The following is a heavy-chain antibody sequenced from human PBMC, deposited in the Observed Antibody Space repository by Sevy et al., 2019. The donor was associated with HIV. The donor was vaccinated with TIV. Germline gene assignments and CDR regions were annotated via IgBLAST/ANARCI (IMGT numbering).Heavy chain of an antibody. CDR3: AKGTGFGELLGWFDP. V-gene: IGHV3-23*01. J-gene: IGHJ5*02. D-gene: IGHD3-10*01. CDR2: ISGSGGST. CDR1: GFTFSSYA. Sequence: GGSLRLSCAASGFTFSSYAMSWVRQAPGKGLEWVSAISGSGGSTYYADSVKGQFTISRDNSKNTLDLQMNSLRAEETAVYYFAKGTGFGELLGWFDPWGQGTLVTVSS.